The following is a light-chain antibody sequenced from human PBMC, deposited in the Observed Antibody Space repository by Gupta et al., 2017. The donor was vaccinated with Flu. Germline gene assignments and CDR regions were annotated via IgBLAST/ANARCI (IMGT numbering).Light chain of an antibody. V-gene: IGLV2-11*01. J-gene: IGLJ2*01. CDR3: CSSPGNDSVI. CDR2: DGN. Sequence: VTITCTGTSSDVGADNHVAWYQRHPGEATKLIIYDGNRRTAGVPDRFSGSKAGYTASLTISGLKAEEEADYYCCSSPGNDSVIFGGGTKLTVL. CDR1: SSDVGADNH.